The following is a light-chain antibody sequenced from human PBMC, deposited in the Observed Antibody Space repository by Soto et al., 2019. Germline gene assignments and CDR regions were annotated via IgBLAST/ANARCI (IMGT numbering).Light chain of an antibody. CDR3: CSYAGSYTVV. CDR1: SSDVGGYNY. V-gene: IGLV2-11*01. J-gene: IGLJ2*01. Sequence: QSALTQPRSVSGSPGQSVTISCTGTSSDVGGYNYVSWYQQQPGKAPKLMIYDVSKRPSGVPDRFSGSKSGNTASLTISGLQAEDEADYYCCSYAGSYTVVFGGGTKVTVL. CDR2: DVS.